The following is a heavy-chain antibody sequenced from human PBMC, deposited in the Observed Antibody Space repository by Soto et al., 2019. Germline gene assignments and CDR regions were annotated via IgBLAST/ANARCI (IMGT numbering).Heavy chain of an antibody. V-gene: IGHV3-7*01. CDR3: ARVVVVAATQGGNYYYYYYMDV. CDR1: GFTFSSYW. J-gene: IGHJ6*03. Sequence: EVQLVESGGGLVQPGGSLRLSCAASGFTFSSYWMSWVRQAPGKGLEWVANIKQDGSEKYYVDSVKDRFTISRDNAKNSLYLQMNSLRAEDTAVYYCARVVVVAATQGGNYYYYYYMDVWGKGTTVTVSS. D-gene: IGHD2-15*01. CDR2: IKQDGSEK.